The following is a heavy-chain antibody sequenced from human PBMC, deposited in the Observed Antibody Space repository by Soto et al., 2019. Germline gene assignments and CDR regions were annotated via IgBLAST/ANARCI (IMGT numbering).Heavy chain of an antibody. D-gene: IGHD1-26*01. V-gene: IGHV1-3*01. CDR1: GYTFTAHS. J-gene: IGHJ4*02. CDR3: ARENFPQSGSYYDS. Sequence: ASVKVSCKASGYTFTAHSIHWVRQAPGQKFEWLGWITAGAGYTDYSQNFQGRVTITRDTSATTAYMHLSNLKSEDTAIYYCARENFPQSGSYYDSWGQGTLVTVSS. CDR2: ITAGAGYT.